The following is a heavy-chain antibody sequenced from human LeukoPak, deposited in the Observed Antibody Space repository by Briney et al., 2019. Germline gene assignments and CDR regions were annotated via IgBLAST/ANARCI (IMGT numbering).Heavy chain of an antibody. CDR2: VNTDGTTT. CDR3: VRDAPQSQFDY. D-gene: IGHD4-11*01. CDR1: GFTVGHHY. J-gene: IGHJ4*02. V-gene: IGHV3-74*03. Sequence: PGGSLRLSCAASGFTVGHHYMHWVPQSPGQGLVWVSYVNTDGTTTTYADSVKGRFASSRDNAKNMVYLQMSSLRAEDTAVYYCVRDAPQSQFDYWGRGALVTVSS.